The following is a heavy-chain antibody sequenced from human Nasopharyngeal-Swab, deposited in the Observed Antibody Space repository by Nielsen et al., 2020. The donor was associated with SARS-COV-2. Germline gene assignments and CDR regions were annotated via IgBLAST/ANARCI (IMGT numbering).Heavy chain of an antibody. CDR1: GGTFRRFG. Sequence: SVKVSCKASGGTFRRFGFSWVRQAPGQGLEWMGRTVPTADITHYAQQFQGRVTITADKSTSTTYMEMSSLRFEDTAVYYCAADARGYCSGGSCYSVLWGQGTLVTVSS. V-gene: IGHV1-69*10. CDR3: AADARGYCSGGSCYSVL. D-gene: IGHD2-15*01. CDR2: TVPTADIT. J-gene: IGHJ4*02.